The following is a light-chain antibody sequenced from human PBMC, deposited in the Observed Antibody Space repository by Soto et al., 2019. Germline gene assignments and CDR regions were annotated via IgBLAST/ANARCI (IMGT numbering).Light chain of an antibody. V-gene: IGLV2-14*01. CDR3: SSYTSATTPVV. CDR1: SSDVGSYKY. Sequence: QSALTQPASVSGSPGQSITISCTGTSSDVGSYKYVHWYQQYPGKAPRLMIYDVSNRPSGVSNRFSGSKSGNTASLSISGLQAEDEADYYCSSYTSATTPVVFGGGTKVTVL. CDR2: DVS. J-gene: IGLJ2*01.